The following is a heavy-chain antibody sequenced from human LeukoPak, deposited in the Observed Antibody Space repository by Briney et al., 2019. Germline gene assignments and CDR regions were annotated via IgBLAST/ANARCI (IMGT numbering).Heavy chain of an antibody. CDR1: GFTFSNYW. D-gene: IGHD1-26*01. J-gene: IGHJ4*02. V-gene: IGHV3-7*03. CDR2: IKQDGSEE. Sequence: GSLRLSCAASGFTFSNYWMSWVRQAPGKGLEWVAKIKQDGSEEYYVDSVKGRFTISRDNAKNSLFLQMNSLRVEDTAIYYGARGGSYPGCWGQGTLVTVSS. CDR3: ARGGSYPGC.